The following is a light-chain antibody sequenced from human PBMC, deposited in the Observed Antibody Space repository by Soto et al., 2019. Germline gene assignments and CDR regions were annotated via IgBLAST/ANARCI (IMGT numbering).Light chain of an antibody. CDR1: SSDVGGYNY. V-gene: IGLV2-14*01. J-gene: IGLJ1*01. CDR2: EVS. CDR3: CSYVGASTYV. Sequence: QSALTQPASVSGSPGQSITISCTGTSSDVGGYNYVSWYQQHPGKAPKLMIYEVSNRPSGVSNRFSGSKSGNTASLTISGLQTEDEADYYCCSYVGASTYVFGTGTKVTVL.